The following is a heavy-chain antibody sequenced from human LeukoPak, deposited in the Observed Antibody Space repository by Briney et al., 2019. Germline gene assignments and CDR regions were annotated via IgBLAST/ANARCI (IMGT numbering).Heavy chain of an antibody. CDR3: TRDPHALDY. CDR2: ISGSGGST. V-gene: IGHV3-23*01. CDR1: GFTFSSYA. Sequence: GGSLRLSCAASGFTFSSYAMSWVRQAPGKGLEWVSAISGSGGSTYYADSVKGRFTISRDNSKNTLYLQMDSLRDEDTAIYYCTRDPHALDYWGQGTLVTVSS. J-gene: IGHJ4*02.